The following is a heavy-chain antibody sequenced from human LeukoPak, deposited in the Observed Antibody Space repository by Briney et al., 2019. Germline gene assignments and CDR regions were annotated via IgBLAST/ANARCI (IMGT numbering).Heavy chain of an antibody. CDR3: ARGRSHYYGMDV. D-gene: IGHD4-17*01. V-gene: IGHV6-1*01. J-gene: IGHJ6*02. CDR1: GDSVSSNSAA. CDR2: TYYRSKWGT. Sequence: SQTLSLTCAISGDSVSSNSAAWNWIRQSPSRGLEWLGRTYYRSKWGTDYAVSVKSRITVSPDTSKNQFSLQLNSVTPEDTAVYYCARGRSHYYGMDVRGQGTTVTVSS.